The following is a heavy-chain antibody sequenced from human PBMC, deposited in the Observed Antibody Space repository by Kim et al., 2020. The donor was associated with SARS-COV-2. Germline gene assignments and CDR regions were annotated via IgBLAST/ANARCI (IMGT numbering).Heavy chain of an antibody. CDR2: T. J-gene: IGHJ4*02. V-gene: IGHV1-3*01. CDR3: ARGSGWAFDY. D-gene: IGHD6-19*01. Sequence: TKYSQKFRGRVTIPRDTTASTAYMGLSSLRSEDTAVYYCARGSGWAFDYWGQGTLVTVAS.